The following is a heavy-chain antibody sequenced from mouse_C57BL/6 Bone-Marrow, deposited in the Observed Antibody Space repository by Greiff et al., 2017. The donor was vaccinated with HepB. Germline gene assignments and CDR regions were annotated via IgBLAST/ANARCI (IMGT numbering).Heavy chain of an antibody. CDR3: ARRGLGGLPFAY. D-gene: IGHD4-1*01. V-gene: IGHV1-26*01. CDR1: GYTFTDYY. Sequence: EVQLQQSGPELVKPGASVKISCKASGYTFTDYYMNWVKQSHGKSLEWIGDINPNNGGTSYNQKFKGKATLTVDKSSSTAYMELRSLTSEDSAVYYCARRGLGGLPFAYWGQGTLVTVSA. J-gene: IGHJ3*01. CDR2: INPNNGGT.